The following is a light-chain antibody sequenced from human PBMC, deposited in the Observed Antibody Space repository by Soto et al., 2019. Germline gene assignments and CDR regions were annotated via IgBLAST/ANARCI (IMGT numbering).Light chain of an antibody. CDR2: GAS. CDR3: QPRSNWPPIT. CDR1: QSVTSSY. Sequence: EIVMTQSPATLSVSPGERLTLSCRASQSVTSSYLAWYQHKPGQAPRRLIFGASFRATGIPDRFSGSGSGTDFTLTISSLEPEDFAVYDCQPRSNWPPITFGQGTRLE. V-gene: IGKV3D-20*02. J-gene: IGKJ5*01.